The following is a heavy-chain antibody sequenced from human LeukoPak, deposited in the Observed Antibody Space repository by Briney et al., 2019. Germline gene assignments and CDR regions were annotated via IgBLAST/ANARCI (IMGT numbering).Heavy chain of an antibody. J-gene: IGHJ4*02. D-gene: IGHD5-24*01. CDR2: IYYSGST. CDR1: GGSISSYY. V-gene: IGHV4-59*01. CDR3: ARNEGDGYGFPELSY. Sequence: SETLSLTCTVSGGSISSYYWSWIRQPPGKGLEWIGYIYYSGSTNYNPSLKSRVTISVDTSKNQFSLKLNSVTAADTAVYYCARNEGDGYGFPELSYWGQGTLVTVSS.